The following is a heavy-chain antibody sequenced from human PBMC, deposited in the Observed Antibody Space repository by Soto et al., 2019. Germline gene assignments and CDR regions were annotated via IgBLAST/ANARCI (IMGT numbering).Heavy chain of an antibody. J-gene: IGHJ6*02. CDR2: INHSGST. Sequence: SETLSLTCAVYGGSFSGYYWSWIRQPPGKGLEWIGEINHSGSTNYNPSLKSRVTKSVDTSKNQFSLKLSSVTAADTAVYYCARVHLGETMVRGVIVLGYYGMDVWGQGTTVT. CDR1: GGSFSGYY. V-gene: IGHV4-34*01. CDR3: ARVHLGETMVRGVIVLGYYGMDV. D-gene: IGHD3-10*01.